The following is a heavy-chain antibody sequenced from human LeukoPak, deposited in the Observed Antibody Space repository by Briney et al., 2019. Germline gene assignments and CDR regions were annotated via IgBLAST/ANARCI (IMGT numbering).Heavy chain of an antibody. CDR1: GFTFSSYG. CDR2: IWYDGSNK. V-gene: IGHV3-33*01. CDR3: ARDSDTYCGGDCYSFSWDY. D-gene: IGHD2-21*02. J-gene: IGHJ4*02. Sequence: PGRSLRLSCAASGFTFSSYGMHWVRQAPGKGLEWVAVIWYDGSNKYYADSVKGRFTISRDNSKNTLYLQMNSLRAEDTAVYYCARDSDTYCGGDCYSFSWDYWGQGTLVTVSS.